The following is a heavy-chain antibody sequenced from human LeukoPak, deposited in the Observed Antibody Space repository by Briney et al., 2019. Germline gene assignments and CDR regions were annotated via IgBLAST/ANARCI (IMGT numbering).Heavy chain of an antibody. CDR2: LYSGGGA. D-gene: IGHD6-19*01. Sequence: GGSLRLSCAASGFTVSSNSMSWVRQAPGKGLEWVSILYSGGGANYADSVKGRFTISRDNSRNTLFLQMNSLRAEDTAVYYSARRDTTGWYHHFDYWGQGTLVTVSS. J-gene: IGHJ4*02. CDR3: ARRDTTGWYHHFDY. V-gene: IGHV3-53*01. CDR1: GFTVSSNS.